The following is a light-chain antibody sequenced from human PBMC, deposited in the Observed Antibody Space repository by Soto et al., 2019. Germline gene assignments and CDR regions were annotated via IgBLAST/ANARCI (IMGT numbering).Light chain of an antibody. CDR2: SNN. J-gene: IGLJ1*01. Sequence: QSVLTQPPSASGTPGQRVTISCSGSSSNIGSNTVKWYQQLPGTAPKLLIYSNNQRPSGVPDRFSGSKSGTSASLAISGLQSEDEADYYCAAWDDSLNYVFGTGTKVTVL. CDR1: SSNIGSNT. CDR3: AAWDDSLNYV. V-gene: IGLV1-44*01.